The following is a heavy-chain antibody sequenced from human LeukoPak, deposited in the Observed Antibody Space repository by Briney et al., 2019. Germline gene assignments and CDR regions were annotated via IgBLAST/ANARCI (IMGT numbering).Heavy chain of an antibody. V-gene: IGHV3-15*01. CDR2: IKSKTDGGTT. CDR1: GGSISSSTW. Sequence: ETLSLTCAVSGGSISSSTWWSWVRQAPGKGLEWVGRIKSKTDGGTTDYAAPVKGRFTISRDDSKNTLYLQMNSLKTEDTAVYYCTTDPPYYYDSSGSPSDYYYYGMDVWGQGTTVTVSS. D-gene: IGHD3-22*01. J-gene: IGHJ6*02. CDR3: TTDPPYYYDSSGSPSDYYYYGMDV.